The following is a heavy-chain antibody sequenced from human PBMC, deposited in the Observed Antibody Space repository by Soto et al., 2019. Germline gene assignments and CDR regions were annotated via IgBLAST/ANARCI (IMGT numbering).Heavy chain of an antibody. D-gene: IGHD2-15*01. CDR2: ISSSSSYI. V-gene: IGHV3-21*01. Sequence: PGGSLRLSCAASGFTFSSYSMNWVRQAPGKGLEWVSSISSSSSYIYYADSVKGRFTISRDNAKNSLYLQMNSLRAEDTAVYYCARAPHCSGGSCYPFDYWGQGTLVTVSS. CDR1: GFTFSSYS. CDR3: ARAPHCSGGSCYPFDY. J-gene: IGHJ4*02.